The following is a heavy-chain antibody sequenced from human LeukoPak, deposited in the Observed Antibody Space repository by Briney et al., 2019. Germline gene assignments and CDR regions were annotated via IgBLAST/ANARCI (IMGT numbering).Heavy chain of an antibody. J-gene: IGHJ3*02. CDR1: GGSFSGYY. CDR2: INHSGST. CDR3: ASRGYSYGRGAFDI. Sequence: PSETLSPTCAVYGGSFSGYYWSWIRQPPGKGLEWIGEINHSGSTNYNPSLKSRVTISVDTSKNQFSLKLSSVTAADTAVYYCASRGYSYGRGAFDIWGQGTMVTVSS. D-gene: IGHD5-18*01. V-gene: IGHV4-34*01.